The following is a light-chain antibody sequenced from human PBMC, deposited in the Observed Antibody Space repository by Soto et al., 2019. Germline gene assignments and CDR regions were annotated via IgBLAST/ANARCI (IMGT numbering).Light chain of an antibody. Sequence: SALTQPASVSGSPGQSISISCTGSSIDVGGYNYVSWYQQHPGKAPKLMIYDVSNRPSGVSNRFSGSRSGNTASLTISGLQADDEADYYCSSYTSTSTVVFGGGTQLTVL. CDR2: DVS. CDR3: SSYTSTSTVV. V-gene: IGLV2-14*01. J-gene: IGLJ2*01. CDR1: SIDVGGYNY.